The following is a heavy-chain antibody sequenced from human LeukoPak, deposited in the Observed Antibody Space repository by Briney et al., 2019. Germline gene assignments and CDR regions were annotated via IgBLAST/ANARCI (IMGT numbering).Heavy chain of an antibody. J-gene: IGHJ4*02. CDR3: AKDERNWNYNLASQTYD. CDR1: GFRFSSYA. V-gene: IGHV3-23*01. CDR2: ISGSGVST. D-gene: IGHD1-7*01. Sequence: GGSLRLSCAASGFRFSSYAMSWVRQAPGKGLEWVSAISGSGVSTYYADSVKGRFTVSRDNSKNTLYLQMSSLRAEDTAVYYCAKDERNWNYNLASQTYDWGQGTLVAVSS.